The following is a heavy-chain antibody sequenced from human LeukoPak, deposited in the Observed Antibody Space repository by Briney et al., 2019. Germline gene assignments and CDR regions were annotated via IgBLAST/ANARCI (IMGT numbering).Heavy chain of an antibody. Sequence: PGGSLRLSCAASGFTFSSYSMNWVRQAPGKGLEWVSSISSSSSYIYYADSAKGRFTISRDNAKNSLYLQMNSLRAEDTAVYYCARAPDCSSTSCYADYWGQGTLVTVSS. J-gene: IGHJ4*02. CDR3: ARAPDCSSTSCYADY. CDR2: ISSSSSYI. CDR1: GFTFSSYS. D-gene: IGHD2-2*01. V-gene: IGHV3-21*01.